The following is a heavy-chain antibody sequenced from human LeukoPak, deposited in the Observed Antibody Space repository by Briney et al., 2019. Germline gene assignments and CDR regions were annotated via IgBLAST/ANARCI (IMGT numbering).Heavy chain of an antibody. V-gene: IGHV3-11*01. CDR3: AKDSRGIAVAGAFDY. CDR1: GFTFSDYY. Sequence: PGGSLRLSCAASGFTFSDYYMSWIRQAPGRGLEWVSYISSSGSTIYYADSVKGRFTISRDNAKNSLYLQMNSLRAEDTALYYCAKDSRGIAVAGAFDYWGQGTLVTVSS. J-gene: IGHJ4*02. D-gene: IGHD6-19*01. CDR2: ISSSGSTI.